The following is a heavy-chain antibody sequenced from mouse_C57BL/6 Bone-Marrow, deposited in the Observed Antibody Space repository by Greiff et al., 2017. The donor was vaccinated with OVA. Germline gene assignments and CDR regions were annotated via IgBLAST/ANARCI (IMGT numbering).Heavy chain of an antibody. CDR3: ARNYGSSSYYFDY. D-gene: IGHD1-1*01. J-gene: IGHJ2*01. CDR1: GYTFTSYW. V-gene: IGHV1-50*01. CDR2: IDPSDSYT. Sequence: QVQLQQPGAELVKPGASVKLSCKASGYTFTSYWMQWVKQRPGQGLEWIGEIDPSDSYTNYNQKFKGKATLTVDTSSSPAYMQLSSLTSEDSAVYYCARNYGSSSYYFDYWGQGTTLTVSS.